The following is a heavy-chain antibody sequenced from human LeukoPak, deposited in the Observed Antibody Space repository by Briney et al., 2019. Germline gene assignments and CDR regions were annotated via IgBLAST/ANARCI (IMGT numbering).Heavy chain of an antibody. CDR1: GFSITTGGVG. Sequence: SGPTLVNPTQTLTLTCTFSGFSITTGGVGVGWIRQPPGKALEWLAVIYWDDDKRYSPSLKSRLTISRDTSKNQVVLTMTNMDPVDTATYYCAHRPPGAAGVEWSFDYWGQGTLVTVSS. D-gene: IGHD6-13*01. J-gene: IGHJ4*02. V-gene: IGHV2-5*02. CDR2: IYWDDDK. CDR3: AHRPPGAAGVEWSFDY.